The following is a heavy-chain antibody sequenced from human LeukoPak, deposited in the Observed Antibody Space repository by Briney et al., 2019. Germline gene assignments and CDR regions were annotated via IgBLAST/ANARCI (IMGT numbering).Heavy chain of an antibody. CDR2: ISSSSTI. CDR3: ARRLAATMVRGVIINPTNWFDP. CDR1: GFPFSSYG. V-gene: IGHV3-48*01. D-gene: IGHD3-10*01. J-gene: IGHJ5*02. Sequence: PGGSLRLSCVASGFPFSSYGMNWVRQAPGKGLEWVSYISSSSTIYYADSVKGRFTIPRDNAKNSLYLQMNSLRVEDTAVYYCARRLAATMVRGVIINPTNWFDPWGQGTLVTVSS.